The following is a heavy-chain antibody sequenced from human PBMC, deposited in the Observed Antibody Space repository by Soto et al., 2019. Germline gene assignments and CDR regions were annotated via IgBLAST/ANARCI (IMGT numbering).Heavy chain of an antibody. Sequence: QVQLVQSGAEVKKPGSSVKVSCKASGGTFSSYAISWVRQAPGQGLEWMGGIIPIFGTANYAQKFQGRVTITADESTSTAYMELSSLRSEDTAVYYCARDPSCLEWLVGYYYGMDVWGQGTTVTVSS. J-gene: IGHJ6*02. CDR3: ARDPSCLEWLVGYYYGMDV. V-gene: IGHV1-69*01. D-gene: IGHD3-3*01. CDR1: GGTFSSYA. CDR2: IIPIFGTA.